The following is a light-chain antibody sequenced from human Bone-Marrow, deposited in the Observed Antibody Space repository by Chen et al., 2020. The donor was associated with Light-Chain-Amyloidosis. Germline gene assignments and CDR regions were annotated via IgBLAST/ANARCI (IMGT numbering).Light chain of an antibody. CDR3: QSADSSGTYEVI. CDR1: DLPTKY. J-gene: IGLJ2*01. Sequence: SYELTQPPSVSVSPGQTARITCSGDDLPTKYAYWYQQKPGQAHVRVIHRDTERPSGISERFSGSSSGTTATLTISGVQAEDEADYHCQSADSSGTYEVIFGGGTKLTVL. V-gene: IGLV3-25*03. CDR2: RDT.